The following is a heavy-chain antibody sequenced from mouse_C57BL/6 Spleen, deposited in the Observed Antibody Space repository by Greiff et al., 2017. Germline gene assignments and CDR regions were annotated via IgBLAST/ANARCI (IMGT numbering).Heavy chain of an antibody. CDR1: GFTFSDYG. Sequence: EVQRVESGGGLVQPGGSLKLSCAASGFTFSDYGMAWVRQAPRKGPAWVAFISNLAYSVYYADTVTGRFTISRENAKKTLYLEMSSLRSDDTAMYYCARLLLRYHWYFDVWGTGTTVTVSS. CDR3: ARLLLRYHWYFDV. J-gene: IGHJ1*03. D-gene: IGHD1-1*01. CDR2: ISNLAYSV. V-gene: IGHV5-15*01.